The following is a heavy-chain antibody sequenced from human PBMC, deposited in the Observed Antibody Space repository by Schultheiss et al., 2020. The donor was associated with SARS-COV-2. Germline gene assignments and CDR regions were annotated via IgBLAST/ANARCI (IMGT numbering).Heavy chain of an antibody. Sequence: SQTLSLTCAVYGGSFSGYYWSWIRQPPGKGLEWIGSIYFTGTTYYNPSLKSRLTLSRDTSKNQFSLSLRSVTAADTAVYYCARGFGAGPFDIWGQGTTVTVSS. CDR3: ARGFGAGPFDI. J-gene: IGHJ3*02. V-gene: IGHV4-34*09. CDR1: GGSFSGYY. D-gene: IGHD3-10*01. CDR2: IYFTGTT.